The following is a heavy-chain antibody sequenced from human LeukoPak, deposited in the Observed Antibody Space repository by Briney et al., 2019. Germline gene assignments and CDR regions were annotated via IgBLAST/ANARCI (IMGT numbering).Heavy chain of an antibody. Sequence: SETLSLTCTVSGGSISSHYWSWIRQPPGKGLEWIGYIYYSGSTNYNPSLKSRVTISVDTSKNQFSLRLSSVTAADTAVYYCARGPYYFDSWGPGTLVTVSS. J-gene: IGHJ4*02. CDR2: IYYSGST. V-gene: IGHV4-59*11. CDR1: GGSISSHY. CDR3: ARGPYYFDS.